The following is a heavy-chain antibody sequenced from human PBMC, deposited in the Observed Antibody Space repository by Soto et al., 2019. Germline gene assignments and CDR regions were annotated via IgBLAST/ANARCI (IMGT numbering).Heavy chain of an antibody. Sequence: PGGSLRLSCVASGFAFSSYAMSWARQAPGKGLEWVSLISISGGTTYYADSVKGRFTISRDNSRNTLYLQMNSLRVEDTAVYYCAKLTLAYCGGDCLHYFDHWGQGTLVTVSS. CDR2: ISISGGTT. D-gene: IGHD2-21*02. V-gene: IGHV3-23*01. CDR3: AKLTLAYCGGDCLHYFDH. J-gene: IGHJ4*02. CDR1: GFAFSSYA.